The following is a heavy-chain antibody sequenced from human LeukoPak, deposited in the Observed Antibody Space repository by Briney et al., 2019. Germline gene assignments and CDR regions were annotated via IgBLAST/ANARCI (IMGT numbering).Heavy chain of an antibody. V-gene: IGHV4-59*01. J-gene: IGHJ3*02. Sequence: SETLSLTCTVSGGSISSYYWSWIRQPPGKGLEWIGYIYYSGSTNYNPSLKSRVTISVDTSKNQFSLKLSSVTAADTAVYYCAREPRSVGSSLDYIDAFDIWGQGTMVTVSS. CDR1: GGSISSYY. D-gene: IGHD4-11*01. CDR3: AREPRSVGSSLDYIDAFDI. CDR2: IYYSGST.